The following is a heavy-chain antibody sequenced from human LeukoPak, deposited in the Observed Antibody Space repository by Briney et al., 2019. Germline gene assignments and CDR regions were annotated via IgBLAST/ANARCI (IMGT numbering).Heavy chain of an antibody. CDR3: ARRGDILTGYNYYYYMDV. D-gene: IGHD3-9*01. Sequence: GGTLRLSCAASGFTFSRYGMSWVRQAPGKGLEWVSAISGSGGSTYYADSVKGRFTISRDNAKNSLYLQMNSLRAEDTAVYYCARRGDILTGYNYYYYMDVWGKGTTVTISS. V-gene: IGHV3-23*01. CDR1: GFTFSRYG. CDR2: ISGSGGST. J-gene: IGHJ6*03.